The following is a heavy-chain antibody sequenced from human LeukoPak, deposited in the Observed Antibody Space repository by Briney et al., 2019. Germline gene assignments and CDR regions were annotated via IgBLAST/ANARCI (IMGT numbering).Heavy chain of an antibody. V-gene: IGHV3-7*01. Sequence: GGSLRLSCAASGFTFSSYWMHWVRQAPGKGLEWVASIKQDGNEKWYVDSVKGRFTISRDNTKNSVYLQMNNLRVEDTAVYYCARDYILRARWFDPWGQGTLVTVSS. CDR2: IKQDGNEK. D-gene: IGHD2-15*01. CDR3: ARDYILRARWFDP. CDR1: GFTFSSYW. J-gene: IGHJ5*02.